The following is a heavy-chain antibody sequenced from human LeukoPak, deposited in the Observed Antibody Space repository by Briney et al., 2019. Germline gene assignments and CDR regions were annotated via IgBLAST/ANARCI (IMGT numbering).Heavy chain of an antibody. CDR2: ISAYNGNT. CDR3: ARAPRWLQRASSTAIPTYFDY. D-gene: IGHD5-24*01. CDR1: GYTFTSYG. Sequence: ASVKVSCKASGYTFTSYGISWVRQAPGQGLEWMGWISAYNGNTNYAQKLQGRVTMTTDTSTSTAYMELRSLRSDDTAVYYCARAPRWLQRASSTAIPTYFDYWGQGTLVTVSS. J-gene: IGHJ4*02. V-gene: IGHV1-18*01.